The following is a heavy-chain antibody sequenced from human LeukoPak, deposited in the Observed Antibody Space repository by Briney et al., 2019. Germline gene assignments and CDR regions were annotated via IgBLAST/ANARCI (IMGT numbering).Heavy chain of an antibody. J-gene: IGHJ4*01. CDR2: IYYDGRT. CDR1: GGSISNSDYY. Sequence: SETLSLTCTVSGGSISNSDYYWGWIRQPPGKGLEWIGNIYYDGRTYSNASLKSRVTLSVDTSNNQFSLKLSSVTAADTAVYYCARYDASGYYPYFDSWGHGSLVTVSS. V-gene: IGHV4-39*01. D-gene: IGHD3-3*01. CDR3: ARYDASGYYPYFDS.